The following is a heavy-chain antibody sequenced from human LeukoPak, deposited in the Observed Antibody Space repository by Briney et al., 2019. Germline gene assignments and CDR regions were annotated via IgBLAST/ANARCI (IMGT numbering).Heavy chain of an antibody. V-gene: IGHV3-23*01. CDR1: GFAFSSYA. J-gene: IGHJ4*02. CDR3: AKDEVPYGSGSPDY. Sequence: GGSLRLSCAASGFAFSSYAMSWVRQAPGKGLEWVSAISGSGGSTYYADSVKGRFTISRDNSKNTLYLQMNSLRAEDTAVYYCAKDEVPYGSGSPDYWGQGTLVTVSS. D-gene: IGHD3-10*01. CDR2: ISGSGGST.